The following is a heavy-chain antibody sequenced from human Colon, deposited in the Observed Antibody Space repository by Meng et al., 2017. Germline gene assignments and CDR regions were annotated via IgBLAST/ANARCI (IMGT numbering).Heavy chain of an antibody. D-gene: IGHD4-17*01. Sequence: GESLKISCAASGFTFRGYWMSWVRQAPGKGLEWVANRKQDGSEKYYVDSVKARFTISRDNAKNSLYLQMNSLRAEDTAVYYCASPHYGDYGFWYFDLWGRGTLVTVSS. V-gene: IGHV3-7*01. CDR3: ASPHYGDYGFWYFDL. CDR1: GFTFRGYW. J-gene: IGHJ2*01. CDR2: RKQDGSEK.